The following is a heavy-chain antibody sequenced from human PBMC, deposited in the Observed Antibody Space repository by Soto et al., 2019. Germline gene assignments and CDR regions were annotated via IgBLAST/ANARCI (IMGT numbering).Heavy chain of an antibody. CDR2: IIPIFGTA. CDR1: GGTISSYS. CDR3: AKNGQPPYYYYGMDV. D-gene: IGHD2-8*01. Sequence: SVKVSCKASGGTISSYSISWVRQAPGQGLEWMGGIIPIFGTADYAQRFQGRVTMTVDTSTTTAFMELTSLTSDDRAVYYCAKNGQPPYYYYGMDVWGQGTTVTVSS. J-gene: IGHJ6*02. V-gene: IGHV1-69*06.